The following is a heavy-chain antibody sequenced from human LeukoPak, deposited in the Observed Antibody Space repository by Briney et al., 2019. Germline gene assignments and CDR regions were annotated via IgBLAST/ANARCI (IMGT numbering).Heavy chain of an antibody. D-gene: IGHD5-12*01. CDR3: ARVPSGYYHFDY. CDR1: GFSFSTYA. Sequence: GGSLRLSCAASGFSFSTYAMSWVRQAPGKGLEWVSHISGSGGATYYADSVRGRFSFSRDNSKNTVYLQMISLRVEDTAVYYCARVPSGYYHFDYWGQGALVTVSS. V-gene: IGHV3-23*01. J-gene: IGHJ4*02. CDR2: ISGSGGAT.